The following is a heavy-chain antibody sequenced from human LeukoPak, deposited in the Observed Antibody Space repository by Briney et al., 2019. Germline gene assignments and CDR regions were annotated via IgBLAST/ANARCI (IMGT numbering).Heavy chain of an antibody. J-gene: IGHJ4*02. CDR3: ARLYSELANY. V-gene: IGHV4-34*01. CDR2: INHSGST. CDR1: GGSFSGYY. D-gene: IGHD3-10*01. Sequence: SETLSLTCAVYGGSFSGYYWSWIRQPPGKGLEWIGEINHSGSTTYNPSLKSRVTISVDTAKNQFSLKLSSVTAADTAVYYCARLYSELANYWGQGTLVTVSS.